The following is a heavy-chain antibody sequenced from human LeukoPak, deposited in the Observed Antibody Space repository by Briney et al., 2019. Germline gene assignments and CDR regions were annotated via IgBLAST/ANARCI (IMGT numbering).Heavy chain of an antibody. CDR3: ARDPYRALLYYYGSGSGVYGMDV. CDR1: GGTFSSYG. CDR2: ISAYNGNT. Sequence: EASVKVSCKASGGTFSSYGISWVRQAPGQGLEWMGWISAYNGNTNYAQKLQGRVTMTTDTSTSTAYMELRSLRSDDTAVYYCARDPYRALLYYYGSGSGVYGMDVWGQGTTVTVSS. V-gene: IGHV1-18*01. J-gene: IGHJ6*02. D-gene: IGHD3-10*01.